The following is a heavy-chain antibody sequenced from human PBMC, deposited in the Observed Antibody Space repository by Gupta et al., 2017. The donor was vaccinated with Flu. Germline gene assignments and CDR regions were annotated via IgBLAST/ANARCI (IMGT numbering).Heavy chain of an antibody. CDR3: ARARKEYYYGSGSSDY. D-gene: IGHD3-10*01. CDR2: IWYDGSNK. J-gene: IGHJ4*02. Sequence: QVQLVESGGGVVQPGRSLRLSCAASGFTFSSYGMHWVRQAPGKGLEWVAVIWYDGSNKYYADSVKGRFTISRDNSKNTLYLQMNSLRAEDTAVYYCARARKEYYYGSGSSDYWGQGTLVTVSS. V-gene: IGHV3-33*01. CDR1: GFTFSSYG.